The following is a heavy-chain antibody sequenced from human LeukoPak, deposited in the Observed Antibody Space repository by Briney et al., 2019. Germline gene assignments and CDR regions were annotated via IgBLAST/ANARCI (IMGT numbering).Heavy chain of an antibody. CDR2: INHSGST. J-gene: IGHJ4*02. CDR3: ARMLLDIVVVPAAMISPYFDY. Sequence: SETLPLTCAVYGGSFSGYYWSWIRQPPGKGLEWIGEINHSGSTNYNPSLKSRVTISVDTSKNQFSLKLSSVTAADTAVYYCARMLLDIVVVPAAMISPYFDYWGQGTLVTVSS. D-gene: IGHD2-2*03. V-gene: IGHV4-34*01. CDR1: GGSFSGYY.